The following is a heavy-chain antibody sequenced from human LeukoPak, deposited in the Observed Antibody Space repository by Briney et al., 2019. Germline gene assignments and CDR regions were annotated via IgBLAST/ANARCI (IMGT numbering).Heavy chain of an antibody. J-gene: IGHJ5*02. CDR1: GFTFSSYV. Sequence: GGSLRLSCETAGFTFSSYVMHWVRQAPGKGLEWVSAISGSGGSTYYADSVKGRFTISRDNSKNTLYLQMNSLRAEDTAVYYCAKGCTSCYMRSWGQGTLVTVSS. V-gene: IGHV3-23*01. CDR2: ISGSGGST. D-gene: IGHD2-2*02. CDR3: AKGCTSCYMRS.